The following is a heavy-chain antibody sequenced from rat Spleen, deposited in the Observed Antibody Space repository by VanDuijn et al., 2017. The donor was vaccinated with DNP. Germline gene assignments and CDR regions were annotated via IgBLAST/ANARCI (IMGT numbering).Heavy chain of an antibody. CDR2: ISTGGGNT. D-gene: IGHD3-8*01. Sequence: EVQLVESGGGLVQPGRSLKLTCAASGFTFSNYDMAWVRQAPTKGLEWIASISTGGGNTYYRDSVKGRFTISRDNAKNTQYLQMDSLRSEDTATYYCTSNPHIRTAAPFDYWGQGVMVTVSS. V-gene: IGHV5S13*01. J-gene: IGHJ2*01. CDR1: GFTFSNYD. CDR3: TSNPHIRTAAPFDY.